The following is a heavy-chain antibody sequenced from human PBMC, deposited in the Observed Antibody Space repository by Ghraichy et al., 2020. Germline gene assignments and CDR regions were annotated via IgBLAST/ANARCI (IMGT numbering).Heavy chain of an antibody. CDR1: GFTFSDYW. V-gene: IGHV3-74*01. J-gene: IGHJ4*02. CDR2: IKYDGLFI. CDR3: ARGSRRALDY. Sequence: LSLTCAASGFTFSDYWMHWVRQAPGKGLVWVSRIKYDGLFINNADSVKGRFTISRDNAKNSLYLQMNSLRDEDTAVYYCARGSRRALDYWGQGTLVTVSS. D-gene: IGHD3-10*01.